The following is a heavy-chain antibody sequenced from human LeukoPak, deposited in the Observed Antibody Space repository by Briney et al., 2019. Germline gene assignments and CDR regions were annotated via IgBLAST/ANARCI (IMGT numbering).Heavy chain of an antibody. J-gene: IGHJ4*02. D-gene: IGHD1-20*01. Sequence: GGSLRLSCAASGFTFSSYSMNWVRQAPGKGLEWVSYISSSSSTIYYADSVKGRFTISRDNAQNSLHLQMNSLRVEDTSVYFCARGISGTWDFWGPGILVTVSS. CDR2: ISSSSSTI. V-gene: IGHV3-48*04. CDR3: ARGISGTWDF. CDR1: GFTFSSYS.